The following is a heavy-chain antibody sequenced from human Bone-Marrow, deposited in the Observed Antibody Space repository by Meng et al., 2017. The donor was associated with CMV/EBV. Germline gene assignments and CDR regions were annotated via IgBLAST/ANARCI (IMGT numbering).Heavy chain of an antibody. Sequence: GGSLRLSCAASGFTFSSYWMSWVRQAPGKGLEWVANIKQDGSEKYYVDSVKGRFTISRDNAKNSLYLQMNSLRAEDTAVYYCARDPPVYYDFWSGEDAFDIWGQGTMVTVSS. CDR3: ARDPPVYYDFWSGEDAFDI. D-gene: IGHD3-3*01. CDR1: GFTFSSYW. CDR2: IKQDGSEK. V-gene: IGHV3-7*01. J-gene: IGHJ3*02.